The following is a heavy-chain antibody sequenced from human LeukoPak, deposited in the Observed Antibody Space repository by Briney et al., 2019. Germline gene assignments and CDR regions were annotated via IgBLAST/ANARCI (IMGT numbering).Heavy chain of an antibody. V-gene: IGHV3-64*01. CDR2: ITSNGGTT. D-gene: IGHD3-10*01. Sequence: GGSLRLSFAASGFTFSRNSMHWVRQAPGKGLEYVSAITSNGGTTYYANSVRGRFTISRDNSKNTLYLQMGSLRAEDMAVYYCARAYGSGNYFDDWGQGTLVTVSS. CDR1: GFTFSRNS. J-gene: IGHJ4*02. CDR3: ARAYGSGNYFDD.